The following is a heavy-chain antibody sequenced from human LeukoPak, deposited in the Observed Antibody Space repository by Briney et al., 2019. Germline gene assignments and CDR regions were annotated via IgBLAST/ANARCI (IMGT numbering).Heavy chain of an antibody. CDR2: ISDSGSP. V-gene: IGHV4-59*01. CDR3: ARSTQRFCRGGTCFPYWFDP. D-gene: IGHD2-15*01. CDR1: GGSINTYY. J-gene: IGHJ5*02. Sequence: PSETLSLTCTVSGGSINTYYWSWLRQPPGKGVGWIGYISDSGSPSYNSSLKSRVNISIDSYKKLFSLMVSSVTAADTAIYYCARSTQRFCRGGTCFPYWFDPWGRGALGTVSS.